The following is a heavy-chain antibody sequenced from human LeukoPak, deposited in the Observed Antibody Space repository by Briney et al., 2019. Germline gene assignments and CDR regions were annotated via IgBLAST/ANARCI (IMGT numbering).Heavy chain of an antibody. CDR1: GYTFTGYY. Sequence: GASVKVSCKASGYTFTGYYMHWVRQAPGQGLEWMGRINPNSGGTNYARKFQGRVTMTRDTSISTAYMDLSTLRSDDTAVYYCARTYGDYSYWYFDLWGRGTLVTVSS. D-gene: IGHD4-17*01. V-gene: IGHV1-2*06. CDR3: ARTYGDYSYWYFDL. CDR2: INPNSGGT. J-gene: IGHJ2*01.